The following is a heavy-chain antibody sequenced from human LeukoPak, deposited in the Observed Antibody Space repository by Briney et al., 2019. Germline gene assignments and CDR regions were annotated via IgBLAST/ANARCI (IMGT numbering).Heavy chain of an antibody. CDR2: ISSSSYI. D-gene: IGHD6-6*01. CDR3: ARDSSSSCVDY. V-gene: IGHV3-21*01. J-gene: IGHJ4*02. Sequence: GGSLRLSCAASGFTFSSYSMNWVRQAPGRGLEWVSSISSSSYIYYADSVKGRFTISRDNAKNSLYLQMNSLRAEDTAVYYCARDSSSSCVDYWGQGTLVTVSS. CDR1: GFTFSSYS.